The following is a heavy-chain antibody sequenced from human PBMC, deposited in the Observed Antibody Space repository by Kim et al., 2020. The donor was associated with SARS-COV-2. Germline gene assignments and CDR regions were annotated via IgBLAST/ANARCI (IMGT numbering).Heavy chain of an antibody. CDR2: INTNTGNP. Sequence: ASVKVSCKASGYTFTSYAMTWVRQAPGQGLEWMGWINTNTGNPTYAQGFTGRFVFSLDTSVSTAYLQISSLKAEDTAVYYCARGPNPLPAYYDFWSGYSVALGGYFDLWGRGTLVTVSS. J-gene: IGHJ2*01. CDR1: GYTFTSYA. CDR3: ARGPNPLPAYYDFWSGYSVALGGYFDL. V-gene: IGHV7-4-1*02. D-gene: IGHD3-3*01.